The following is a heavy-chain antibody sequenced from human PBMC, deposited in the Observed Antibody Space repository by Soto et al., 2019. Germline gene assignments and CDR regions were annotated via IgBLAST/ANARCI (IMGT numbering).Heavy chain of an antibody. J-gene: IGHJ4*02. CDR2: IIPIFGTA. V-gene: IGHV1-69*13. CDR1: GGTFSSYA. Sequence: GASVQVSCKASGGTFSSYAISWVRQAPGQGLEWMGGIIPIFGTANYAQKFQGRVTITADESTSTAYMELSSLRSEDTAVYYCARERRSGRPIAAAGPFDYWGQGTLVTVSS. CDR3: ARERRSGRPIAAAGPFDY. D-gene: IGHD6-13*01.